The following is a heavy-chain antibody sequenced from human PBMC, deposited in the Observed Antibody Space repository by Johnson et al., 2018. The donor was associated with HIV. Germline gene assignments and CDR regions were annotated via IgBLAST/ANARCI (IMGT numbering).Heavy chain of an antibody. CDR1: GFTFSSYG. CDR3: ANALGI. J-gene: IGHJ3*02. CDR2: IRYDGSNT. V-gene: IGHV3-30*02. Sequence: QVQLVESGGGVVQPGGSLRLSCAASGFTFSSYGLHWVRQAPGKGLEWVAFIRYDGSNTYYADSVKGRFTISRDNSKNTLYLQMNSLRVEDTAVYYCANALGIGGQGTMVTVSS.